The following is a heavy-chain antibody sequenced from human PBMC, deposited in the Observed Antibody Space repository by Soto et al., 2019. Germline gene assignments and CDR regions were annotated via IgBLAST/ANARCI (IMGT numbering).Heavy chain of an antibody. CDR3: AKEYSSQAAWFDP. J-gene: IGHJ5*02. CDR2: MNSNSGGT. CDR1: GYTFTDYY. V-gene: IGHV1-2*02. D-gene: IGHD6-19*01. Sequence: QVQLVQSGAEVKKPGASVRVSCKASGYTFTDYYIHWVRQAPGQGLEWMGWMNSNSGGTNYAQKFQGRVTMTRDTSISTAYLELSSLTSDDTAVYYCAKEYSSQAAWFDPWGQGTLVTVSS.